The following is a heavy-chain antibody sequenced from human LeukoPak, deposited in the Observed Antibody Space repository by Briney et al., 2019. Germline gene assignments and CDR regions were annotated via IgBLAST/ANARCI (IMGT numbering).Heavy chain of an antibody. D-gene: IGHD7-27*01. Sequence: SVKVSCKASGGTFSSYAISWMRQAPGQGLEWMGRIIPILGIANYAQKFQGRVTITADKSTSTAYMELSSLRSEDTAVYYCAIILAHWGMGHYFDYWGQGTLVTVSS. V-gene: IGHV1-69*04. CDR3: AIILAHWGMGHYFDY. J-gene: IGHJ4*02. CDR2: IIPILGIA. CDR1: GGTFSSYA.